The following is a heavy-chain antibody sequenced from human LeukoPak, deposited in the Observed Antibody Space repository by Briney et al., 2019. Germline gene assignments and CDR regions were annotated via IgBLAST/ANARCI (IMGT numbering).Heavy chain of an antibody. CDR3: ARDFGGSRIQPGSDF. D-gene: IGHD1-14*01. Sequence: GGSLRLSCAASGFTFSSYWMHSVRQAPGKGLVWVSRINTDGRSTTYADSVKGRFTISRDNAKNTLYLQMNSLTAEDTALYYCARDFGGSRIQPGSDFWGQGSLVIVSS. CDR2: INTDGRST. CDR1: GFTFSSYW. V-gene: IGHV3-74*01. J-gene: IGHJ4*02.